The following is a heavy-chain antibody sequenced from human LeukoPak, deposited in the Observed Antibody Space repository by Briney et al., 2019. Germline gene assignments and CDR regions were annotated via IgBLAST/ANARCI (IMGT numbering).Heavy chain of an antibody. J-gene: IGHJ4*02. V-gene: IGHV3-21*01. CDR2: INSRSNYM. CDR3: ARDKVSVIPALDY. D-gene: IGHD2/OR15-2a*01. CDR1: GFTFSNHN. Sequence: GGSLRLSCEASGFTFSNHNMNWVRQAPGKGLEWVSSINSRSNYMYYADSVKGRFTISRDNAKESLYLQMNSLRAEDTALYFCARDKVSVIPALDYWGQGTLVIVSS.